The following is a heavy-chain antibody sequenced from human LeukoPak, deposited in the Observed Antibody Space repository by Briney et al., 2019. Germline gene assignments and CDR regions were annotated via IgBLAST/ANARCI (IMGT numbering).Heavy chain of an antibody. CDR2: ISGSGGST. CDR3: ITTYYYDSSGLPPSY. CDR1: GFTFSSYA. J-gene: IGHJ4*02. D-gene: IGHD3-22*01. Sequence: PGGFLRLSCAASGFTFSSYAMSWVRQAPGKGLEWASDISGSGGSTYYADSVKGRFTISRDNSKNTLYLQMNSLRAEDTAVYYCITTYYYDSSGLPPSYWGQGTLVTVSS. V-gene: IGHV3-23*01.